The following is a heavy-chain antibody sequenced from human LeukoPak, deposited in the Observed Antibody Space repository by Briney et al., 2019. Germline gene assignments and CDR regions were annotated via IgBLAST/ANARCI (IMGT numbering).Heavy chain of an antibody. D-gene: IGHD1-26*01. CDR3: TRDPILGAPDYFDY. Sequence: TGGSLRLSCAASGFTFANYVTHWVRQAPGKGLERVAVTSPDEGLKFYGDSVKGRFTISRDNSKNTMYLQMNNLREEDTAVYYCTRDPILGAPDYFDYWGRGTLVTVSS. CDR2: TSPDEGLK. V-gene: IGHV3-30*04. J-gene: IGHJ4*02. CDR1: GFTFANYV.